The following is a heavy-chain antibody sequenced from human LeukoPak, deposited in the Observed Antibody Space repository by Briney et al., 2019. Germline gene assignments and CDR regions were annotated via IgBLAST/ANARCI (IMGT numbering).Heavy chain of an antibody. CDR2: ISAYNGNT. V-gene: IGHV1-18*04. J-gene: IGHJ4*02. CDR3: ARGGSGWYVDY. D-gene: IGHD6-19*01. CDR1: GSTFTDYG. Sequence: ASVKLSCKASGSTFTDYGLTWVRRAPGQRLEWMGWISAYNGNTNYAQKLPGRVTITADTSTSTAYMERRSLRSDDTAVYYCARGGSGWYVDYWGQGTLVTVSS.